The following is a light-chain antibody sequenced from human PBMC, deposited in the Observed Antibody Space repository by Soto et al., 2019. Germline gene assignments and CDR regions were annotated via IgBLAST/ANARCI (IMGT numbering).Light chain of an antibody. CDR2: RNN. CDR3: AAWDGSLSGVV. J-gene: IGLJ2*01. CDR1: SSNIGSNY. V-gene: IGLV1-47*01. Sequence: QSVLTQPPSASGTPGQRVTISCSGSSSNIGSNYVYWYQQLPGTAPKLLIFRNNQRPSGVPDRFSGSKSATSASLAISGLRSEDEADYSCAAWDGSLSGVVFGGGTKVTVL.